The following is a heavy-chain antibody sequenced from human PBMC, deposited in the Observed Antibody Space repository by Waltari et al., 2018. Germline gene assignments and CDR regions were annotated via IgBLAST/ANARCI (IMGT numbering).Heavy chain of an antibody. D-gene: IGHD2-15*01. CDR3: TRNPGY. CDR2: IKSDGTNI. Sequence: EVQLVESGGGLVQPGGSLRLSCAVSGFLYNDYWMAWVGQAPGQGLVWVSRIKSDGTNIKYADSVRGRFTISRDSAKNTFYLQMNSLRAEDTAVYYCTRNPGYWGQGTLVTVAS. J-gene: IGHJ4*02. V-gene: IGHV3-74*03. CDR1: GFLYNDYW.